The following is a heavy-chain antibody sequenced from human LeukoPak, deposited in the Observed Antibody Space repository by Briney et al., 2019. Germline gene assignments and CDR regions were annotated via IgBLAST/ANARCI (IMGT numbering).Heavy chain of an antibody. J-gene: IGHJ6*03. CDR2: ISSSGSSM. V-gene: IGHV3-48*03. CDR3: ARDDYYYMDV. CDR1: GFTFSSYE. Sequence: GGSLRLSCAASGFTFSSYEMNWVRQAPGKGLEWISYISSSGSSMQYADSVRGRFTISRDNAKNSLYLQLNSLRAEDAAVYYCARDDYYYMDVWGKGTTVIISS.